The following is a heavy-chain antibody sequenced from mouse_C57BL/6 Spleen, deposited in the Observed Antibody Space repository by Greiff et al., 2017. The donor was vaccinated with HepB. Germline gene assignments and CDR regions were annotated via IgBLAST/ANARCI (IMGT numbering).Heavy chain of an antibody. V-gene: IGHV1-82*01. Sequence: VQLQESGPELVKPGASVKISCKASGYAFSSSWMNWVKQRPGKGLEWIGRIYPGDGDTNYNGKFKGKATLTADKSSSTAYMQLSSLTSEDSAVYFCARPYSNYEAMDYWGQGTSVTVSS. D-gene: IGHD2-5*01. J-gene: IGHJ4*01. CDR2: IYPGDGDT. CDR1: GYAFSSSW. CDR3: ARPYSNYEAMDY.